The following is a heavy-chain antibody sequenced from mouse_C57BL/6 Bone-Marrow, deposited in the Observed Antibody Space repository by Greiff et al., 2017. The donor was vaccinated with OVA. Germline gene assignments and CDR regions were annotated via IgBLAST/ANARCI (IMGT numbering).Heavy chain of an antibody. V-gene: IGHV1-61*01. D-gene: IGHD1-1*01. CDR1: GYTFTSYW. CDR2: FYPSDSEI. J-gene: IGHJ1*03. CDR3: AAYYTGSSWDFDV. Sequence: QVQLQQPGAELVRPGSSVKLSCKASGYTFTSYWMDWVKQRPGQGLAWIGYFYPSDSEIHYNQKFKDKATLTVDKSSSTAYMQISSLTSEDSAVYYSAAYYTGSSWDFDVWSTGTTVPDSS.